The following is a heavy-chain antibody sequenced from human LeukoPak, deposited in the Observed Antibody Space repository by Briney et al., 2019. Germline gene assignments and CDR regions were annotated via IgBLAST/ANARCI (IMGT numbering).Heavy chain of an antibody. CDR1: GFIFSRYA. Sequence: GGSLRLSCAASGFIFSRYAMSWVRQAPGKGLEWVSDINDNGGGTFYADSVKGRFTVSRDNSKNKLFMQMNSLRAEDTAVYYCAKKRGETGDYFDYWGQGTLVTVSS. V-gene: IGHV3-23*01. CDR3: AKKRGETGDYFDY. J-gene: IGHJ4*02. D-gene: IGHD7-27*01. CDR2: INDNGGGT.